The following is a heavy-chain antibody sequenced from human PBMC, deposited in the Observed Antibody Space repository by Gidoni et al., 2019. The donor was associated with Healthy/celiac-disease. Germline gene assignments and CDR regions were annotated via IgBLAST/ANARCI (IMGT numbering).Heavy chain of an antibody. CDR3: AKVRDYYDSSGYYLLDY. CDR1: GVTFSSYG. J-gene: IGHJ4*02. Sequence: QVQLVASGGGVVQPARSLRLACAASGVTFSSYGMHWVRQAPGKGLGCVAVISYDGRNKYYADSVKGRFTISRDNSKNTLYLQMNSLRAEDTAVYYCAKVRDYYDSSGYYLLDYWGQGTLVTVSS. D-gene: IGHD3-22*01. CDR2: ISYDGRNK. V-gene: IGHV3-30*18.